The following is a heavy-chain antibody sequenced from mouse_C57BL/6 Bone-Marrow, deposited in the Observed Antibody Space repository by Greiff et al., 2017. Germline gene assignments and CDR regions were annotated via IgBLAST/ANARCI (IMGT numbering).Heavy chain of an antibody. Sequence: QVQLKQSGAELVRPGTSVKVSCKASGYAFTNYLIEWVKQRPGQGLEWIGVINPGSGGTNYNEKFKGKATLTADKSSSTAYMQLSSLTSEDSAVYFCARSKNWDSWFAHWGQGTLVTVSA. CDR2: INPGSGGT. CDR1: GYAFTNYL. CDR3: ARSKNWDSWFAH. V-gene: IGHV1-54*01. D-gene: IGHD4-1*01. J-gene: IGHJ3*01.